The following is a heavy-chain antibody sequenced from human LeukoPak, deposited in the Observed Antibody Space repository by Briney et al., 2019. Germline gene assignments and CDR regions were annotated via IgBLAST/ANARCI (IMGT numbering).Heavy chain of an antibody. Sequence: GGSLRLSCAASGFTFSSYGMHWVRQAPGKGLEWVAVIWYDGSNKYYADSVKGRFTISRDNPKNTPYLQKHSLRAEDRAVYYCAKDGKYRARPVDWFDPWGQGTLVTVSS. J-gene: IGHJ5*02. CDR3: AKDGKYRARPVDWFDP. CDR1: GFTFSSYG. V-gene: IGHV3-33*06. CDR2: IWYDGSNK. D-gene: IGHD6-6*01.